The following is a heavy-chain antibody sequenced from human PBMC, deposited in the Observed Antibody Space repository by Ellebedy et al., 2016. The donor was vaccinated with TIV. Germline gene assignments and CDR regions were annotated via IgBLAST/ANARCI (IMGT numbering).Heavy chain of an antibody. D-gene: IGHD4-17*01. CDR1: GYTFTSYA. V-gene: IGHV1-69*04. Sequence: AASVKVSCKASGYTFTSYAMHWVRQAPGQGLEWMGRIIPILGIANYAQKFQGRVTITADKSTSTAYMELSSLRSEDTAVYYCARDRVTTGAFDIWGQGTMVTVSS. CDR2: IIPILGIA. J-gene: IGHJ3*02. CDR3: ARDRVTTGAFDI.